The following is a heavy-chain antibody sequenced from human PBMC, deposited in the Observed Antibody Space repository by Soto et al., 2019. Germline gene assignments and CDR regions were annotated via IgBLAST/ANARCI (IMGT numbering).Heavy chain of an antibody. V-gene: IGHV3-15*07. J-gene: IGHJ4*02. CDR1: GFTFTTTW. CDR3: TTVRTY. Sequence: GXSLRLSCVASGFTFTTTWINWVRQAPGKGPEWVGRIKTNAEGGTAEYAAPVKGRFTISRDDSKNTVPLQMNGLKTEDTAIYYCTTVRTYWGQGTQVTVSS. CDR2: IKTNAEGGTA.